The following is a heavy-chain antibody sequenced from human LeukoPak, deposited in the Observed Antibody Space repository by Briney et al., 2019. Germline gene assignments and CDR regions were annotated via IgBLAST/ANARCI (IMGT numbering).Heavy chain of an antibody. D-gene: IGHD2-21*01. CDR1: GGSFNYYF. CDR2: INQSGRT. CDR3: ARHPRDWFDP. Sequence: SETLSLTCTVFGGSFNYYFWTWIRQPPGKGLEWIGEINQSGRTNYNPSLNSRVTMSVDTSKNQFSLKLSSVTAADTAVYYCARHPRDWFDPWGQGTLVTVSS. V-gene: IGHV4-34*01. J-gene: IGHJ5*02.